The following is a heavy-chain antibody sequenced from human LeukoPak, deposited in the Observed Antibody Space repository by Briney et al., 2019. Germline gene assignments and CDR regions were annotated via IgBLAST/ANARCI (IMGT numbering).Heavy chain of an antibody. Sequence: GGSLRLSCAASGFTFSSYAMSWVRQAPGKGLEWVSAISGSGGSTYYADFVKGRFTISRDNSKNTLYLQMNSLRAEDTAVYYCAKDRDDSSGYYYEPWGYWGQGTLVTVSS. D-gene: IGHD3-22*01. CDR3: AKDRDDSSGYYYEPWGY. V-gene: IGHV3-23*01. CDR2: ISGSGGST. J-gene: IGHJ4*02. CDR1: GFTFSSYA.